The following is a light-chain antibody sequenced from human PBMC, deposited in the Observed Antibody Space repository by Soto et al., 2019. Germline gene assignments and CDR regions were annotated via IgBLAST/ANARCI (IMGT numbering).Light chain of an antibody. CDR2: DAS. CDR3: QQFRGT. V-gene: IGKV1-5*01. Sequence: DIQMTQSPSTLSASVGDRVTITCRASQGISNWLAWYQQKPGKAPKLLIYDASTLESGVPSRFSGSGSGTEFTLTISSRLPDDFAAYYCQQFRGTFGQGTKGEIE. CDR1: QGISNW. J-gene: IGKJ1*01.